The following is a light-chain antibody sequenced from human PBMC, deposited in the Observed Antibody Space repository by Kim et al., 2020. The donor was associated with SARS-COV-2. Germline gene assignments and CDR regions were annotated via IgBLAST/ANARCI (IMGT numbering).Light chain of an antibody. CDR2: GAS. J-gene: IGKJ1*01. Sequence: PGESATLSCRASQSVSSSYLAWYQQKPGQAPRLLIYGASSRATGIPDRFRGSGSGTDFTLTISRLEPGDFAVYYCQQYGSSVRTFGQGTKVDIK. CDR1: QSVSSSY. V-gene: IGKV3-20*01. CDR3: QQYGSSVRT.